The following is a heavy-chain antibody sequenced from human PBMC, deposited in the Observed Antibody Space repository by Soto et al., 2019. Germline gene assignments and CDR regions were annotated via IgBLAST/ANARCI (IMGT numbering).Heavy chain of an antibody. V-gene: IGHV4-61*01. Sequence: QVQLKEWGPGLVKPSETLSLTCTVSGGSVSSGSHYWSWIRQPPGKGLEWVGYIYNTGSTNYNPSRKSRVTISVDMSKNQFSLKLRSVTTADTAVYYWARNILHSSSSVYYYYGMDVWGRGTTVTVSS. D-gene: IGHD6-6*01. CDR1: GGSVSSGSHY. CDR3: ARNILHSSSSVYYYYGMDV. J-gene: IGHJ6*02. CDR2: IYNTGST.